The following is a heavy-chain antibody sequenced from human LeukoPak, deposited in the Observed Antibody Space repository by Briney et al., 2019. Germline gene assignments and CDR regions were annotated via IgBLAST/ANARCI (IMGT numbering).Heavy chain of an antibody. Sequence: GRSLRLSCAASGFTFSSYSMNWVRQAPGKGLEWVSSISSSSSYIYYADSVKGRFTISRDNAKNSLYLQMNSLRAEDTAVYYCARDYAVGATVAFDIWGQGTMVTVSS. V-gene: IGHV3-21*01. CDR1: GFTFSSYS. J-gene: IGHJ3*02. D-gene: IGHD1-26*01. CDR2: ISSSSSYI. CDR3: ARDYAVGATVAFDI.